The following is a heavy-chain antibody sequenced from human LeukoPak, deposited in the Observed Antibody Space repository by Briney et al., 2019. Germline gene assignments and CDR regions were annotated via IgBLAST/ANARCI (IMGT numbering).Heavy chain of an antibody. CDR3: ARVLPNYYCGGDCHHYFDY. CDR1: GGSISSYY. CDR2: IYYSGST. V-gene: IGHV4-59*01. Sequence: PSETLSLTCTVSGGSISSYYWSWIRQPPGKGLEWIGYIYYSGSTNYNPSLKSRVTISVDPSKNQFSLKLSSVTAADTAVYYCARVLPNYYCGGDCHHYFDYWGQGTLVTVSS. D-gene: IGHD2-21*01. J-gene: IGHJ4*02.